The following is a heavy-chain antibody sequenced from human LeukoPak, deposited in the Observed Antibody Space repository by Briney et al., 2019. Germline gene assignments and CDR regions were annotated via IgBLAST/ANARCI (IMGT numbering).Heavy chain of an antibody. CDR3: ARGADKLTTMYYSMVV. D-gene: IGHD5-12*01. J-gene: IGHJ6*02. CDR1: GFIFSSYW. CDR2: IKQDGSEK. V-gene: IGHV3-7*05. Sequence: GGSLRLSCAAPGFIFSSYWMSWVRQAPGKGPEWVANIKQDGSEKYYVDSVKGRFTISRDNAKKSLYLQMNSLRAEDTAVYYCARGADKLTTMYYSMVVWGQGTTVTVSS.